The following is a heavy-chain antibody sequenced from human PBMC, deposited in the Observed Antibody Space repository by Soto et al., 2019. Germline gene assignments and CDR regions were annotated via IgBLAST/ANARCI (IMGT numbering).Heavy chain of an antibody. Sequence: QVQRVQSGAELKEPGASVKVSCTASEYTFTNHDINWVRQATGRGLEWMGWMKPNSGNSGYAQKFQNRVTMTRDTSIDTAYMELRNLRSEDTAVYYCARGWGRWPHEKPGDYWGQGTLVTVS. CDR3: ARGWGRWPHEKPGDY. J-gene: IGHJ4*02. CDR2: MKPNSGNS. V-gene: IGHV1-8*01. CDR1: EYTFTNHD. D-gene: IGHD3-16*01.